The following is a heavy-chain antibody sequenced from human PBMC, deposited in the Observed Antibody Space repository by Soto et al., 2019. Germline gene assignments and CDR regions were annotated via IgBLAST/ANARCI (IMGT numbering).Heavy chain of an antibody. Sequence: EVQLLESGGGLVQPGGSLRLSCAASGFTFTNYAMNWVRHSPGKGLEWVASVIGTGIDTYHAASVKRRFTITRDNSRNTMYLEMNRLRAEDTAMYHCAKATRGQCIGGPCYAFDCWGQGILVNVS. CDR1: GFTFTNYA. V-gene: IGHV3-23*01. J-gene: IGHJ4*02. D-gene: IGHD2-15*01. CDR3: AKATRGQCIGGPCYAFDC. CDR2: VIGTGIDT.